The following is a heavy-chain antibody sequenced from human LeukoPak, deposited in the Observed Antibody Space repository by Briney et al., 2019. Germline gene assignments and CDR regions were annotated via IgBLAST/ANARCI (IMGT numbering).Heavy chain of an antibody. CDR1: GGSFSGYH. CDR3: ARGAAPLDY. J-gene: IGHJ4*02. CDR2: INHSGGT. Sequence: SETLSLTCAIYGGSFSGYHWTWIRQPPGKGLEWIGEINHSGGTSFSPSLKSRLTITVDTSKNQFSLNLISVTAADTALYYCARGAAPLDYWGQGTLVTVSS. V-gene: IGHV4-34*01. D-gene: IGHD6-25*01.